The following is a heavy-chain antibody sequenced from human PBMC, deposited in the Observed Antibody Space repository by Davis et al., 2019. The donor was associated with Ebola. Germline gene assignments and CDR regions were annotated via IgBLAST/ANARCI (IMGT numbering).Heavy chain of an antibody. CDR2: IYHSGST. D-gene: IGHD5-12*01. J-gene: IGHJ4*02. V-gene: IGHV4-4*02. CDR1: GGSISSSNW. Sequence: MPSETLSLTCAVSGGSISSSNWWSWVRQPPGKGLEWIGEIYHSGSTNYNPSLKSRVTISVDKSKNQFSLKLSSVTAADTAVYYCARDDGYSGYDSGSYGYWGQGTLVTVSS. CDR3: ARDDGYSGYDSGSYGY.